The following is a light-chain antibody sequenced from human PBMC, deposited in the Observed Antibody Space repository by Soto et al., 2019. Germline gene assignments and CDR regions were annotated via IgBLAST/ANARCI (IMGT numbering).Light chain of an antibody. Sequence: QSVLTQPRSVSGSPGQSVTISCTGTSSDVGRYNFVSWYQQHPDKAPKLMIYGVTKRPSGVSDRFSGSKSGNTASLTISGLQAEDEADYYCCSYAGFTTYVFGSGTKVTVL. CDR1: SSDVGRYNF. CDR2: GVT. CDR3: CSYAGFTTYV. V-gene: IGLV2-11*01. J-gene: IGLJ1*01.